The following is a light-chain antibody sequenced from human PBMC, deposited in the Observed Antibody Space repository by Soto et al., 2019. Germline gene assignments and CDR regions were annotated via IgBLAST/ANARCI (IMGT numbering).Light chain of an antibody. J-gene: IGLJ1*01. CDR2: RND. CDR3: LDCGGSLSGGV. Sequence: QSVLTQPPSASGTPGQWVTISCSGTSTNIGTFDVYWYQQFPGTAPNLLIYRNDQRPSGVPNRFSGSKSGTSASLAISGLQSEDEADYYCLDCGGSLSGGVFGSGTKLTVL. CDR1: STNIGTFD. V-gene: IGLV1-47*02.